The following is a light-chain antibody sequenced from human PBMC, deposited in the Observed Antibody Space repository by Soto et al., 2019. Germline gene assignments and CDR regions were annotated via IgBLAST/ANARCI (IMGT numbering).Light chain of an antibody. Sequence: VLTQSPLSLPVTVGQPASISCRSSLSLVFSDGITYLSWFHQRPGQSPRRLIYKVSNRDSGVPDRFSGSGSVTDFTLKISRVEAEDVGIYYCMQGIYWPPYTFGPGTKLDLK. V-gene: IGKV2-30*01. CDR3: MQGIYWPPYT. CDR1: LSLVFSDGITY. J-gene: IGKJ2*01. CDR2: KVS.